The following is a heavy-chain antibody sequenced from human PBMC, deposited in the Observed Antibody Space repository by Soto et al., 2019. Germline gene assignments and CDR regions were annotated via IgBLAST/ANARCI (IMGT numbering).Heavy chain of an antibody. CDR2: FRASGDDGTT. V-gene: IGHV3-23*01. CDR3: AKKVNSGSGSQYFDY. Sequence: PGGSLRLSCVASGFTFSSYSMSWVRHAPGKGLEWVSGFRASGDDGTTYYADSVKGRFNISRDNSKNTLFLQMNSLRAEDTAIYYCAKKVNSGSGSQYFDYWGQGTLVTVSS. D-gene: IGHD3-10*01. CDR1: GFTFSSYS. J-gene: IGHJ4*02.